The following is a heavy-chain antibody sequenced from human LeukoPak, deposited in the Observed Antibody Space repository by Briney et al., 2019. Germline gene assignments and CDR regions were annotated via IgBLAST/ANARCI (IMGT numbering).Heavy chain of an antibody. D-gene: IGHD5-24*01. CDR3: ARTIEMATISYFDY. V-gene: IGHV3-48*03. Sequence: GGSLRLSCAASGFSFTSYGMHWVRQAPGKGLEWVSYISSSDSTIYYADSVKGRFTISRDNAKNSLYLQMNSLRAGDTAVYYCARTIEMATISYFDYWGQGTLVTVSS. CDR1: GFSFTSYG. CDR2: ISSSDSTI. J-gene: IGHJ4*02.